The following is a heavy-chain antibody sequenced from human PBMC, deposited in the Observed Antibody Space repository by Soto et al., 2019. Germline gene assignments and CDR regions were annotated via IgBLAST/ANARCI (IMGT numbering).Heavy chain of an antibody. J-gene: IGHJ6*02. D-gene: IGHD3-10*01. V-gene: IGHV3-30-3*01. CDR2: ISYDGSNK. CDR1: GFTFSSYA. Sequence: QVQLVESGGGVVQPGRSLRLSCAASGFTFSSYAMHWVRQAPGKGLEWVAVISYDGSNKYYADSVKGRFTISRDNSKNTLYLQMNSLRAEDTAVYYCARDSSGITMVRGVIPDYYYYGMDVWGQGTTVTVSS. CDR3: ARDSSGITMVRGVIPDYYYYGMDV.